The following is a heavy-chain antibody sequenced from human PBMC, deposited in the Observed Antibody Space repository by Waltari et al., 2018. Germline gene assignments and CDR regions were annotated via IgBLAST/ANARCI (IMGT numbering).Heavy chain of an antibody. J-gene: IGHJ6*03. CDR1: GFTFSSYG. D-gene: IGHD6-19*01. CDR2: ISYDGSNK. CDR3: AKDAVAGTYYYYMDV. Sequence: QVQLVESGGGVVQPGRSLRLSCAASGFTFSSYGMHWVRQAPGKGLEWVAVISYDGSNKYYADSVKGRFTISRDNSKNTLYLQMNSLRAEDTAVYYCAKDAVAGTYYYYMDVWGKGTTVTISS. V-gene: IGHV3-30*18.